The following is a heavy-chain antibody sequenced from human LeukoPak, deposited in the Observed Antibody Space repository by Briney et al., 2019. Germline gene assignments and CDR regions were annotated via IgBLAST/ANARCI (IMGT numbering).Heavy chain of an antibody. CDR1: GGSISSYY. Sequence: SETLSLTCTVSGGSISSYYWSWIRQPPGKGLEWIGYIYYSGSTNYNPSLKSRVTISVDTSKNQFSLKLSSVTAADTAVYYCARGARKWNYDLPDIWGQGTMVTVSS. D-gene: IGHD1-7*01. CDR3: ARGARKWNYDLPDI. CDR2: IYYSGST. V-gene: IGHV4-59*01. J-gene: IGHJ3*02.